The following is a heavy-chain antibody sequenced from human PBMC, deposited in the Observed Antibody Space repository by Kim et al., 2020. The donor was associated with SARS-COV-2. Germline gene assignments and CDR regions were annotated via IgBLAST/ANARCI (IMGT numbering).Heavy chain of an antibody. Sequence: SETLSLTCAVYGGSFSGYYWSWIRQPPGKGLEWIGEINHSGSTNYNPSLKSRVTISVDTSKNQFSLKLSSVTAADTAVYYCARGGDCSSTSFYLRRVFFDPWGQGTLVTVSS. CDR2: INHSGST. J-gene: IGHJ5*02. V-gene: IGHV4-34*01. D-gene: IGHD2-2*01. CDR3: ARGGDCSSTSFYLRRVFFDP. CDR1: GGSFSGYY.